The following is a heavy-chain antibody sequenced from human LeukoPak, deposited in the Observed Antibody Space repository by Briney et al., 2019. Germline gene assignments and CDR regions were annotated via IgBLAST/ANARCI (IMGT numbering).Heavy chain of an antibody. CDR1: GYTFTGDY. V-gene: IGHV1-2*02. D-gene: IGHD6-13*01. CDR3: ARPVSGDGTAAAQFDY. Sequence: ASVKVSCKASGYTFTGDYMHWVRQAPGQGLEWMGWINPNSGGTNYAQKFQGRVTMTRDTSISTAYMELSRLRSDDTAVYYCARPVSGDGTAAAQFDYWGQGILVTVSS. J-gene: IGHJ4*02. CDR2: INPNSGGT.